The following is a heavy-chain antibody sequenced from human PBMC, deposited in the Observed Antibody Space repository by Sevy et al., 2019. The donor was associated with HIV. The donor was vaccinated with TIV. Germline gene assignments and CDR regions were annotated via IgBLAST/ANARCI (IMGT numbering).Heavy chain of an antibody. CDR1: NGSISSYF. Sequence: SETLSLTCTVSNGSISSYFWSWIRQPPGKGLEWIGYVYNNGNTNYNPSLKSRVTMSIDTSNNKFFLRLTSVTAADTAVYYCARVRKLVVGGSGFHSYYWGQGHLVTVSS. J-gene: IGHJ4*02. V-gene: IGHV4-59*01. D-gene: IGHD2-8*02. CDR2: VYNNGNT. CDR3: ARVRKLVVGGSGFHSYY.